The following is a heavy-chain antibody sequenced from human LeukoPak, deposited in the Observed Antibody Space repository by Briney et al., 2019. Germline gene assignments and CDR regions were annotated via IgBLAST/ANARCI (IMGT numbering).Heavy chain of an antibody. V-gene: IGHV4-34*01. D-gene: IGHD3-3*01. CDR2: INHSGST. CDR3: ARAPHYDPYYMDV. Sequence: SETLSLTCAVYGGAFSAYYWSWIRQPPGKGLEWIGEINHSGSTKYNPSLKSRVTISVDTSKNQFSLKLSSVTAADTAVYYCARAPHYDPYYMDVWGKGTTVTVSS. CDR1: GGAFSAYY. J-gene: IGHJ6*03.